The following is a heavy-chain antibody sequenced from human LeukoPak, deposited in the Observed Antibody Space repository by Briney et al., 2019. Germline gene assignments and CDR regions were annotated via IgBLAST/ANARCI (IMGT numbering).Heavy chain of an antibody. CDR3: VRDAIPTPAYSSGGDY. V-gene: IGHV3-21*01. D-gene: IGHD6-19*01. J-gene: IGHJ4*02. CDR1: GFTFSSYS. Sequence: GGSLRLSGAASGFTFSSYSMNWVRQAPGKGLEWVSSISSSSSYIYYADSVKGRFTISRDNAKNSLYLQMNSLRAEDTAVYYCVRDAIPTPAYSSGGDYWDQGTLVTVSS. CDR2: ISSSSSYI.